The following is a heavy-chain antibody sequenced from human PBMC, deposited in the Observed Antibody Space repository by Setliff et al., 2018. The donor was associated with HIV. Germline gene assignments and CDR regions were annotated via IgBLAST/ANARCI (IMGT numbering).Heavy chain of an antibody. J-gene: IGHJ6*03. V-gene: IGHV4-39*01. CDR3: ARGPPAEDYYYYMDV. CDR2: IYYSGTT. Sequence: PSETLSLTCTVSGGSIDSTSYYWGWIRQPPGKGLEWIGSIYYSGTTYYNPSLKSRVTISVDRSRNQFSLTLSSLTAADTAVYYCARGPPAEDYYYYMDVWGEGTTVTVSS. CDR1: GGSIDSTSYY.